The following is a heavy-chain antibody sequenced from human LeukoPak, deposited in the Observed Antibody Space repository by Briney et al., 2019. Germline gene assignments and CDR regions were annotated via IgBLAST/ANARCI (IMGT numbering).Heavy chain of an antibody. CDR1: GGSISSHY. Sequence: SETLSLTCTVSGGSISSHYWSWIRQPPGKGLESIGYISYTGSTNYNPSLKSRVTISVDTSKNQFSLKLNSVTATDTAVYYCARFGSDSLGHKYYFDYWGQGTLVTVSS. D-gene: IGHD3-22*01. J-gene: IGHJ4*02. CDR3: ARFGSDSLGHKYYFDY. CDR2: ISYTGST. V-gene: IGHV4-59*08.